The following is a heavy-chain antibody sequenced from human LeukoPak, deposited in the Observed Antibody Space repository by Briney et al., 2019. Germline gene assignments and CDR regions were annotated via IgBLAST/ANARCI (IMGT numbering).Heavy chain of an antibody. J-gene: IGHJ4*02. CDR2: ISWNSGTI. CDR3: AKDIGYSGYDY. V-gene: IGHV3-9*01. D-gene: IGHD5-12*01. CDR1: GFTFDDYV. Sequence: QPGGSLRLSCAASGFTFDDYVMHWVRQAPGKGLEWVSSISWNSGTIGYVDSVKGRFTISRDNAKNSLYLQMNSLRAEDTALYYCAKDIGYSGYDYWGQGTLVTVSS.